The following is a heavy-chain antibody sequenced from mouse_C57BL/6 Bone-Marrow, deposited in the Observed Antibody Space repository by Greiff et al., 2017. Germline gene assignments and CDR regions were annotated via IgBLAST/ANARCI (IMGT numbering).Heavy chain of an antibody. CDR3: ARAPYDYDFYYAMDY. CDR1: GYTFTDYN. D-gene: IGHD2-4*01. Sequence: VQLQQSGPELVKPGASVKIPCKASGYTFTDYNMDWVKQSHGKSLEWIGDINPNNGGTIYNQKFKGKATLTVDKSSSTAYMELRSLTSEDTAVYYCARAPYDYDFYYAMDYWGQGTSVTVSS. J-gene: IGHJ4*01. V-gene: IGHV1-18*01. CDR2: INPNNGGT.